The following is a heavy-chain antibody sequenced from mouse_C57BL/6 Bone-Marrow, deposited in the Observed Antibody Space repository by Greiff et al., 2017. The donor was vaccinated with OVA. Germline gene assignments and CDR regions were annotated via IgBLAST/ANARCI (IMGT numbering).Heavy chain of an antibody. V-gene: IGHV7-1*01. D-gene: IGHD4-1*01. J-gene: IGHJ2*01. CDR3: ARGNWVGGYYFDY. CDR2: SRNKANDYTT. Sequence: DVKLVESGGGLVQSGRSLRLSCATSGFTFSDFYMEWVRQAPGKGLEWIAASRNKANDYTTEYSASVKGRFIVSRDTSQSILYLQMNALRAEDTAIYYCARGNWVGGYYFDYWGQGTTLTVSS. CDR1: GFTFSDFY.